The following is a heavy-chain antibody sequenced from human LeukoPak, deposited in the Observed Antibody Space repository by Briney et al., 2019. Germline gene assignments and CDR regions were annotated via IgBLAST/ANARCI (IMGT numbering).Heavy chain of an antibody. V-gene: IGHV3-23*01. Sequence: PGGSLRLSCAVSGFTFSTYAMSWVRQAPGKGLEWVSAISGSGGSTYYADSVKGRFTISRDNPKNTLYLQMNSLRAEDTAIYYCAKVSGGNGYWGQGTLVTVSS. J-gene: IGHJ4*02. D-gene: IGHD2-15*01. CDR3: AKVSGGNGY. CDR2: ISGSGGST. CDR1: GFTFSTYA.